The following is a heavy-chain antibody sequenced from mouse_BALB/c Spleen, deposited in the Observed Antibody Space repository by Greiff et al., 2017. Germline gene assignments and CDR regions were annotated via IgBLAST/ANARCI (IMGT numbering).Heavy chain of an antibody. V-gene: IGHV14-3*02. CDR1: GFNIKDTY. D-gene: IGHD1-1*01. Sequence: EVQLQQSGAELVKPGASVKLSCTASGFNIKDTYMHWVKQRPEQGLEWIGRIDPANGNTKYDPKFQGKATITADTSSNTAYLQLSSLTSEDTAVYYCAPTVDWYFDVWGAGTTVTVSS. CDR2: IDPANGNT. J-gene: IGHJ1*01. CDR3: APTVDWYFDV.